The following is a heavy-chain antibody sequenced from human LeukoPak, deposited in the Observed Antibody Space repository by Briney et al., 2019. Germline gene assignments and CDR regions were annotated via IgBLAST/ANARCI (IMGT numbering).Heavy chain of an antibody. D-gene: IGHD2-2*01. CDR1: VGSISSYY. Sequence: SETLSLTCTVSVGSISSYYCSWIRQPPGKGLEWIGYIYYSGSTNYNPSLKSRVTISVDTSKNQFSLKLSSVTAADTAVYYCARGTPHCSNYNYYYMDVWGKGTTVTVSS. V-gene: IGHV4-59*01. J-gene: IGHJ6*03. CDR2: IYYSGST. CDR3: ARGTPHCSNYNYYYMDV.